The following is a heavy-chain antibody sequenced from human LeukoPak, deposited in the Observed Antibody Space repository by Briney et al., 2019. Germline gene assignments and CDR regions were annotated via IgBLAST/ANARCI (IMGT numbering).Heavy chain of an antibody. CDR3: ARQRRALRYFDWLPILPGSYFDY. Sequence: SETLSLTCTVSGGSISSSSYYWGWIRQPPGKGLEWIGEINHSGSTNYNPSLKSRVTISVDTSKNQFSLKLSSVTAADTAVYYCARQRRALRYFDWLPILPGSYFDYWGQGTLVTVSS. CDR2: INHSGST. J-gene: IGHJ4*02. D-gene: IGHD3-9*01. V-gene: IGHV4-39*01. CDR1: GGSISSSSYY.